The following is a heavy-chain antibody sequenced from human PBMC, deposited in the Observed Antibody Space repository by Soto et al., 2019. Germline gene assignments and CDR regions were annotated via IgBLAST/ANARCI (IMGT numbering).Heavy chain of an antibody. V-gene: IGHV1-8*01. CDR1: GYTFTSYD. CDR3: ASPNTAMVTAPFDY. D-gene: IGHD5-18*01. Sequence: GASVKVSCKASGYTFTSYDINWVRQATGQGLEWMGWMNPNSGNTGYAQKFQGRVTITADESTSTAYMELSSLRSEDTAVYYCASPNTAMVTAPFDYWGQGTLVTVSS. CDR2: MNPNSGNT. J-gene: IGHJ4*02.